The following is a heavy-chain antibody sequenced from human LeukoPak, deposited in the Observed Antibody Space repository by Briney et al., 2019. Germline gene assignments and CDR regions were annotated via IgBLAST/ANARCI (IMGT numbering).Heavy chain of an antibody. Sequence: SETLSLTCAVYGGSFSGYYWSWIRQPPGKGLEWIGEINHSGSTNYNPSLKSRVTISVDKSKNQFSLKLSSVTAADTAVYYCARAGIVGATGFGYWGQGTLVTVSS. J-gene: IGHJ4*02. CDR3: ARAGIVGATGFGY. CDR1: GGSFSGYY. D-gene: IGHD1-26*01. CDR2: INHSGST. V-gene: IGHV4-34*01.